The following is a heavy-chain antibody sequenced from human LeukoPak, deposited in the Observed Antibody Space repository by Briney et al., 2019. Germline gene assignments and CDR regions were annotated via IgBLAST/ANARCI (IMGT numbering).Heavy chain of an antibody. CDR2: IRSKANSYAT. J-gene: IGHJ6*03. V-gene: IGHV3-73*01. Sequence: PGGSLRLSCAASGFTFSGSAMHWVRQASGKGLEWVGRIRSKANSYATAYAASVEGRFTISRDDSKNTAYLQMNSLKTEDTAVYYCTRHHFPHYYDSSGYQRIKDYYYMDVWGKGTTVTVSS. CDR1: GFTFSGSA. CDR3: TRHHFPHYYDSSGYQRIKDYYYMDV. D-gene: IGHD3-22*01.